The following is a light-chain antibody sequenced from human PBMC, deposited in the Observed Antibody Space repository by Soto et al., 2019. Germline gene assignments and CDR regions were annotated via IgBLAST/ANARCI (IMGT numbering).Light chain of an antibody. CDR3: AAWDDSLNGPV. V-gene: IGLV1-44*01. CDR1: SSNIGSNT. J-gene: IGLJ2*01. Sequence: QSVLTQPPSASGTPGQRFTISCSGSSSNIGSNTVNWYRQLPGTAPKLLIYSNNQRPSGVPDRFSGSKSGTSASLAISGLQSEDEADYYCAAWDDSLNGPVFGGGTKLTVL. CDR2: SNN.